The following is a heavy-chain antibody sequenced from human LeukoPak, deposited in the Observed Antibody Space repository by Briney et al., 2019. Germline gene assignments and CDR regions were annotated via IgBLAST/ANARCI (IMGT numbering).Heavy chain of an antibody. D-gene: IGHD3-22*01. V-gene: IGHV3-30-3*01. CDR1: GFTFSSYA. CDR3: ARDLDLGYYDSSGYEGTFDY. CDR2: ISYDGSNK. Sequence: GGSLRLSCAASGFTFSSYAMHWVRQAPGKGLEWVAVISYDGSNKYYADSVKGRSTISRDNSKNTLYLQMNSLRAEDTAVYYCARDLDLGYYDSSGYEGTFDYWGQGTLVTVSS. J-gene: IGHJ4*02.